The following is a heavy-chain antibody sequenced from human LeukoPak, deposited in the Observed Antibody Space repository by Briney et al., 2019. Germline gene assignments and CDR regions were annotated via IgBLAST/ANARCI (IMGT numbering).Heavy chain of an antibody. J-gene: IGHJ4*02. D-gene: IGHD5-12*01. V-gene: IGHV3-30*04. CDR1: GFTFSSYA. Sequence: GRSLRLSCAASGFTFSSYAMHWVRQAPGKGLEWVAVISYDGSNKYYADSVKGRFTISRDNSKNTLYLQMNSLRAEDTAVYYCARDKSIVATSVMDYWGQGTLVTVSS. CDR3: ARDKSIVATSVMDY. CDR2: ISYDGSNK.